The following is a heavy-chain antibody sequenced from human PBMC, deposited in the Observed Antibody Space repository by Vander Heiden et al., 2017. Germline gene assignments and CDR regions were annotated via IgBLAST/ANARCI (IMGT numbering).Heavy chain of an antibody. CDR2: MDPKTGNR. Sequence: QEQLVQSGAEVKKPGASVQVSCKDSGYTFSNYEINWVRQAAGQGLEWVGWMDPKTGNRGYAQKFQGRVTMTTNTSITTAYMELSSLRSEDTAVYYCARYCSSTSCYKFDSWGQGTLVTVSS. CDR1: GYTFSNYE. V-gene: IGHV1-8*01. J-gene: IGHJ4*02. CDR3: ARYCSSTSCYKFDS. D-gene: IGHD2-2*01.